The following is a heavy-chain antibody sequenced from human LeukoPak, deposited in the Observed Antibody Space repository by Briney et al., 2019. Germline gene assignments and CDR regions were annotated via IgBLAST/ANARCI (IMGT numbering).Heavy chain of an antibody. CDR2: IYYTGST. CDR3: GTGGHSSVDF. Sequence: SETLSLTCTVSGGSISSSTYYWGWIRQPPGNKLEWIGNIYYTGSTYYNPSLKSRITISVDTSKNQFSLRLSSVTAADTAVYYCGTGGHSSVDFWGQGTLVTVSS. D-gene: IGHD6-19*01. J-gene: IGHJ4*02. CDR1: GGSISSSTYY. V-gene: IGHV4-39*01.